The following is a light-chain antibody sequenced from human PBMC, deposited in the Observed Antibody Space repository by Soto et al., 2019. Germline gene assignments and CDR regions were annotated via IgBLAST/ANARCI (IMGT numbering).Light chain of an antibody. CDR3: QQYVTSPQLT. Sequence: EIVLTQSPGTLSLSPGERATLSCRASQSIRSNFLAWYQQKPGQAPRLLIYGASTRATGIPDRFSGSGSGTDFPLTISRLEPEDFAVYYCQQYVTSPQLTFGGGTKVEIK. CDR2: GAS. V-gene: IGKV3-20*01. CDR1: QSIRSNF. J-gene: IGKJ4*01.